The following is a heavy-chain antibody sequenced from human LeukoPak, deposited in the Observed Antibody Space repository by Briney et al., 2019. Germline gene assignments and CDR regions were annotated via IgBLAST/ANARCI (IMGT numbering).Heavy chain of an antibody. CDR1: GFTLSRYG. V-gene: IGHV3-23*01. J-gene: IGHJ6*03. D-gene: IGHD6-19*01. CDR3: ATLSSGWSRPYYYYYMDV. Sequence: GGSLRLSCAASGFTLSRYGMSWVRQAPGKGLEWVSAISGSSGSTYYADSVKGRFTISKDNSKNTLYLQMGSLRAEDTAVYFCATLSSGWSRPYYYYYMDVWGKGTTVTISS. CDR2: ISGSSGST.